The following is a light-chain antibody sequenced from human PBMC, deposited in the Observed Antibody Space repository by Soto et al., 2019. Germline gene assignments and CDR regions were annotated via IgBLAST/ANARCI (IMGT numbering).Light chain of an antibody. Sequence: QSVLTQPPSASGTPGQRVTISCSGSSSNIGSNYVYWYQQLPGTAPKLLIYRNNQRPSGVPDRFSGSKSGTSASLAISGLRSEDEADYYCAAWDDRLSAWVFGGGTQLTVL. V-gene: IGLV1-47*01. CDR1: SSNIGSNY. J-gene: IGLJ3*02. CDR2: RNN. CDR3: AAWDDRLSAWV.